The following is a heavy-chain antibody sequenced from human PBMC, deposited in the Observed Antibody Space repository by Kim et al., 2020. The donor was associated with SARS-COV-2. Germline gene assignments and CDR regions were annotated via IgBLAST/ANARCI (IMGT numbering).Heavy chain of an antibody. CDR2: INHSGST. D-gene: IGHD3-16*02. CDR3: ARGRFYDYVWGSYRKSQYYFDY. Sequence: SETLSLTCAVYGGSFSGYYWSWIRQPPGKGLEWIGEINHSGSTNYNPSLKSRVTISVDTSKNQFSLKLSSVTAADTAVYYCARGRFYDYVWGSYRKSQYYFDYWGQGTLVTVSS. V-gene: IGHV4-34*01. CDR1: GGSFSGYY. J-gene: IGHJ4*02.